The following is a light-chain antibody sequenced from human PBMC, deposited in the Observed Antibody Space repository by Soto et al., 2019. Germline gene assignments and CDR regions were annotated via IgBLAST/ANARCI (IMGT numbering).Light chain of an antibody. Sequence: EIVMTQSPATLSVSLGERATLSCRSSQSVSNNLAWYQQKHGQAPRLLFYGASTRATGIPARFSGSGSGTEFTLTISSLQSEDFAVYFCQQYNNWTRWAFGQGNKVEIK. CDR1: QSVSNN. CDR2: GAS. J-gene: IGKJ1*01. V-gene: IGKV3-15*01. CDR3: QQYNNWTRWA.